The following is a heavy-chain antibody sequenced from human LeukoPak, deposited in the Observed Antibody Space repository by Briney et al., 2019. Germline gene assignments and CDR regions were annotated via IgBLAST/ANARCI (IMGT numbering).Heavy chain of an antibody. Sequence: PGRSLRLSCAASGFTFDDYAMHWVRQAPGKGLEWVSGISWNSGSIGYADSVKGRFTISRDNAKNSLYLQMNSLRAEDTALYYCARAYYYGSGSYARSYYFDYWGQGTLVTVSS. CDR1: GFTFDDYA. CDR3: ARAYYYGSGSYARSYYFDY. CDR2: ISWNSGSI. V-gene: IGHV3-9*01. D-gene: IGHD3-10*01. J-gene: IGHJ4*02.